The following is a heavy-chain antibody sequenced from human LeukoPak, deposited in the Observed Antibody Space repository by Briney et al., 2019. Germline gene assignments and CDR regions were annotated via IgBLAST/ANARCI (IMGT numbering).Heavy chain of an antibody. D-gene: IGHD1-26*01. V-gene: IGHV4-34*01. CDR1: GGSFSGYY. CDR3: ARERYGGYYYYYGMDV. J-gene: IGHJ6*02. Sequence: PSETLSLTCAVYGGSFSGYYWSWIRQPPGKGLEWIGEINHSGSTNYNPSLKSRVTISVDTSKNQFSLKLSSVTAADTAVYYCARERYGGYYYYYGMDVWGQGTTVTVSS. CDR2: INHSGST.